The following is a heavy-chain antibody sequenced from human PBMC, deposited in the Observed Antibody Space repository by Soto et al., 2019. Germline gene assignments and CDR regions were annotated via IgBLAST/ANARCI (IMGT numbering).Heavy chain of an antibody. CDR3: ARDTGYTFGSLNY. J-gene: IGHJ4*02. V-gene: IGHV1-69*04. Sequence: SVKVSCKASGGTFSSYTISWVRQAPGQGLEWRGRIIPILGITNYAQKFQGRITITRDTSASTAYMELNSLRSEDTAIYYCARDTGYTFGSLNYWGPGTLVTVSS. D-gene: IGHD5-18*01. CDR1: GGTFSSYT. CDR2: IIPILGIT.